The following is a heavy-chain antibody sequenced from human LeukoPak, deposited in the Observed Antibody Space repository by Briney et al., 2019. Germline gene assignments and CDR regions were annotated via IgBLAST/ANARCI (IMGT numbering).Heavy chain of an antibody. D-gene: IGHD2-15*01. Sequence: SQTLSLTCAISGDSVSSNSAAWNWIRQSPSRGLEWLGRTYYRSKWYNDYAVSVKSRITINPDTSKNQFSLQLNSVTPEDTAVYYCARGTVVVVAATHGYYYVDVWGKGTTVTVSS. J-gene: IGHJ6*03. CDR2: TYYRSKWYN. V-gene: IGHV6-1*01. CDR1: GDSVSSNSAA. CDR3: ARGTVVVVAATHGYYYVDV.